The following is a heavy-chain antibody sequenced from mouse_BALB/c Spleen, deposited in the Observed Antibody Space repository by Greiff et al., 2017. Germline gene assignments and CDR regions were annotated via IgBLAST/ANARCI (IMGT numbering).Heavy chain of an antibody. D-gene: IGHD2-1*01. V-gene: IGHV3-2*02. CDR3: ARDGNGFAY. J-gene: IGHJ3*01. Sequence: VQLKESGPGLVKPSQSLSLTCTVTGYSITSDYAWNWIRQFPGNKLEGMGYISYSGSTSYNPSLKSRISITRDTSKNQFFLQLNSVTTEDTATYYCARDGNGFAYWGQGTLVTVSA. CDR1: GYSITSDYA. CDR2: ISYSGST.